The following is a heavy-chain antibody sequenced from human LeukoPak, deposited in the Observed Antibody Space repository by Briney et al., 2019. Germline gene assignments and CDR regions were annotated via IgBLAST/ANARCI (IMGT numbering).Heavy chain of an antibody. Sequence: SETLSLTCTVSGGSISSGSYYWSWIRQPAGKGLEWIGRIYTSGSTNYNPSLKSRVTISVDTSKNQFSLKLSSVTAADTAVYYCARVLEGMTTYNYYYYMDVWGKGTTVTVSS. CDR1: GGSISSGSYY. J-gene: IGHJ6*03. V-gene: IGHV4-61*02. D-gene: IGHD4-11*01. CDR3: ARVLEGMTTYNYYYYMDV. CDR2: IYTSGST.